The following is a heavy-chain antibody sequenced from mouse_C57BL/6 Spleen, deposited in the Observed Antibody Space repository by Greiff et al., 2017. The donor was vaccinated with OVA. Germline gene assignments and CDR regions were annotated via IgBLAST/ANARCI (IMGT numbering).Heavy chain of an antibody. Sequence: DVMLVESGGGLVQPKGSLKLSCAASGFTFNTYAMHWVRQAPGKGLEWVARIRSKSSNYATYYADSVKDRFTISRDDSQSMLYLQMSNHKAEDTAMYYCVRDLRGFYAMDYWGQGTSVTVSS. V-gene: IGHV10-3*01. J-gene: IGHJ4*01. CDR1: GFTFNTYA. CDR2: IRSKSSNYAT. CDR3: VRDLRGFYAMDY. D-gene: IGHD3-2*02.